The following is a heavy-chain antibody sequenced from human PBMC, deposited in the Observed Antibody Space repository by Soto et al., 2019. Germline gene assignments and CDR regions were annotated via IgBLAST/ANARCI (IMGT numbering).Heavy chain of an antibody. CDR2: SNHSGRT. CDR3: ARRYGYSFAY. D-gene: IGHD1-1*01. CDR1: GGSFSGHF. J-gene: IGHJ4*02. V-gene: IGHV4-34*01. Sequence: PSETLSLTCAVYGGSFSGHFWTWIRQPPGKGLEWIGDSNHSGRTNYNPSLKSRVTILVDTSKNQFSLKLSSVTAADTAVYYCARRYGYSFAYWGQGTLVTVSS.